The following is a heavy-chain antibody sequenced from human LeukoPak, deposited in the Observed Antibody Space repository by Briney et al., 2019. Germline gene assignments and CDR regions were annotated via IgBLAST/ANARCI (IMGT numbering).Heavy chain of an antibody. D-gene: IGHD3-22*01. CDR1: GGSISSYY. J-gene: IGHJ5*02. CDR2: IYYSEST. Sequence: PSETLSLTCTVSGGSISSYYWSWIRQPPGKGLEWIGYIYYSESTNYNPSLKSRVTISVDTSKNQFSLKLSSVTAADTAVYYCARHRRDSSGPLSPRPGEVDPWGQGTLVTVSS. V-gene: IGHV4-59*08. CDR3: ARHRRDSSGPLSPRPGEVDP.